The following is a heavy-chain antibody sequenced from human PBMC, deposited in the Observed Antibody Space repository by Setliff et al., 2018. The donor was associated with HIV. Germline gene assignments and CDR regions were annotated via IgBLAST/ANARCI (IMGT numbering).Heavy chain of an antibody. V-gene: IGHV1-69*05. CDR3: ARDYYDSSGYIFFPGLPDY. CDR1: GGTFSSYA. D-gene: IGHD3-22*01. CDR2: IIPIFVTT. J-gene: IGHJ4*02. Sequence: ASVKVSCKASGGTFSSYAISWVRQAPGQGLEWMGGIIPIFVTTNYAQKFQGRVTITTDESTTTAYMELSSLRSEDTAVYYCARDYYDSSGYIFFPGLPDYWGQGTLVTVSS.